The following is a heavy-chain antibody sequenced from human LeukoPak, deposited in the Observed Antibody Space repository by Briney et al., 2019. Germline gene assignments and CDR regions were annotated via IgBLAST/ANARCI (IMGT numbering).Heavy chain of an antibody. Sequence: GRSLRLSCAASGFTFSSYAMHWVRQAPGKGLEWVAVISYDGSNKYYADSVKGRFTISRDNSKNTLYLQVNSLRAEDTAVYYCARGTSIPDYGDYTFQHWGQGTLVTVSS. V-gene: IGHV3-30*04. CDR3: ARGTSIPDYGDYTFQH. CDR1: GFTFSSYA. CDR2: ISYDGSNK. J-gene: IGHJ1*01. D-gene: IGHD4-17*01.